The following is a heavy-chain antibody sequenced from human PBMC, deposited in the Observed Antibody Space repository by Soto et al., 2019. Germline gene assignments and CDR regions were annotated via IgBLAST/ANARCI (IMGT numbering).Heavy chain of an antibody. CDR1: GFTVSSNY. V-gene: IGHV3-66*01. CDR2: IYSGGTT. Sequence: GGSLRLSCAASGFTVSSNYMSWVRQAPGKGLEWVSGIYSGGTTYYADSGKGRFTISRDNSKNTLCLQMNSLRAEDTAVYYCARGETGLDAFDIWGQGTMVTVSS. CDR3: ARGETGLDAFDI. J-gene: IGHJ3*02. D-gene: IGHD3-9*01.